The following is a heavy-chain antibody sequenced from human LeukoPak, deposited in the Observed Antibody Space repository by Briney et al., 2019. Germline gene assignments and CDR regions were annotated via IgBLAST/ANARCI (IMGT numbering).Heavy chain of an antibody. J-gene: IGHJ3*02. CDR1: GFTFSSYS. CDR2: ISSSSSYI. Sequence: KPGGSLRLSCAASGFTFSSYSMNWVRQAPGKGLEWVSSISSSSSYICYADSVKGRFTISRDNAKNSLYLQMNSLRADDTAVYYCARVLTGYYDSSGYSGNDAFDIWGQGTMVTVSS. V-gene: IGHV3-21*01. D-gene: IGHD3-22*01. CDR3: ARVLTGYYDSSGYSGNDAFDI.